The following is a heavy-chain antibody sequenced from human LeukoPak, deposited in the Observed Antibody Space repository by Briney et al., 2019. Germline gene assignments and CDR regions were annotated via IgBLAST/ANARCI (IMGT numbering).Heavy chain of an antibody. CDR2: INHSGST. CDR3: AREGGESWFDP. V-gene: IGHV4-34*01. CDR1: GGSISGYY. Sequence: SDTLSLTCSVSGGSISGYYWSWIRQPPGKGLEWIGEINHSGSTNYNPSLKSRVTISVDTSKNQFSLKLSSVTAADTAVYYCAREGGESWFDPWGQGTLVTVSS. J-gene: IGHJ5*02. D-gene: IGHD5-24*01.